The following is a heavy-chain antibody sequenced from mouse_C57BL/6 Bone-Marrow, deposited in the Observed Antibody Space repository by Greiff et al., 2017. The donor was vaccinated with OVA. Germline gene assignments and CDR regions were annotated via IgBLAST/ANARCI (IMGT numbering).Heavy chain of an antibody. J-gene: IGHJ3*01. CDR3: ARGSFAY. CDR1: GYTFTSYG. Sequence: VQLQQSGAELARPGASVKLSCKASGYTFTSYGISWVKQRTGQGLEWIGEIYPRSGNTYYNEKFKGKVTLTADKSSITAYMELRSLTSEDSAVYFCARGSFAYWGQGTLVTVSA. CDR2: IYPRSGNT. V-gene: IGHV1-81*01.